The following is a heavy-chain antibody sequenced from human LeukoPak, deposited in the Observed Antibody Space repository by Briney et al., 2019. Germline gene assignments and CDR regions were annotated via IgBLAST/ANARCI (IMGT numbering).Heavy chain of an antibody. D-gene: IGHD3-10*01. CDR3: AKDISSGNVPYYYYGMDV. CDR1: GFTFDDYA. CDR2: ISWNSGSI. Sequence: GGSLRLSCAASGFTFDDYAMHWVRQAPGKGLEWVSVISWNSGSIGYADSVKGRFTISRDNAKNSLYLQMNSLRAEDTALYYCAKDISSGNVPYYYYGMDVWGQGTTATVSS. V-gene: IGHV3-9*01. J-gene: IGHJ6*02.